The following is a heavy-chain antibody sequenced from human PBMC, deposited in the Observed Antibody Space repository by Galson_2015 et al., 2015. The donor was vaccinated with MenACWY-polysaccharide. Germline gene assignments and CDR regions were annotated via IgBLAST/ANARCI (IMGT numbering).Heavy chain of an antibody. CDR2: ISYNGNNI. V-gene: IGHV3-30-3*01. CDR3: ARSYCDRTTCYGMDV. CDR1: GFTFSSYA. Sequence: SLRLSCAASGFTFSSYAMHWVRQAPGKGLEWVAVISYNGNNIYYADSEEGRFTISRDTFKSTLYLQMNSLSPEDTGVYYCARSYCDRTTCYGMDVWGQGTMVTVSS. D-gene: IGHD2-21*01. J-gene: IGHJ6*02.